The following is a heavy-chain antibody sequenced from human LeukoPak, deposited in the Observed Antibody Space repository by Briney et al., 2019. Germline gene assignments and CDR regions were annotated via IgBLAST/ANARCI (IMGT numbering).Heavy chain of an antibody. CDR2: ISYDGSKK. V-gene: IGHV3-30*01. Sequence: PGGSLRLSCAASGFTFISYAMHWVRQAPGKGLEWVAVISYDGSKKYYADSVKGRFTISRDNSKNTLYLQMNSLRAEDTAVYYCARDREYYYDTSGLANDAFDIWGLGTMVTVSS. CDR1: GFTFISYA. D-gene: IGHD3-22*01. J-gene: IGHJ3*02. CDR3: ARDREYYYDTSGLANDAFDI.